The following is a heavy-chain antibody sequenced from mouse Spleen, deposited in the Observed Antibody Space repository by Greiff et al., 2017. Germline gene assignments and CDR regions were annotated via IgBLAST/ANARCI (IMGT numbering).Heavy chain of an antibody. CDR1: GYTFTDYY. D-gene: IGHD2-14*01. V-gene: IGHV1-76*01. Sequence: VQLQQSGAELVRPGASVKLSCKASGYTFTDYYINWVKQRPGQGLEWIARIYPGSGNTYYNEKFKGKATLTAEKSSSTAYMQLSSLTSEDSAVYFCARGGGYDPYFDVWGAGTTVTVSS. J-gene: IGHJ1*01. CDR2: IYPGSGNT. CDR3: ARGGGYDPYFDV.